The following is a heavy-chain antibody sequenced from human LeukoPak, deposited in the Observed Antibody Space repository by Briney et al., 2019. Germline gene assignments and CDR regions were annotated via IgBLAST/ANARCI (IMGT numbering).Heavy chain of an antibody. CDR3: ARDSSGWYWFDP. J-gene: IGHJ5*02. D-gene: IGHD6-19*01. Sequence: SETLSLTCTVSGGSISSSSYYWGWIRQPPGKGLEWIGSIYYSGSTYYNPSLRSRVTISVDTSKNQFSLKLSSVTAADTAVYYCARDSSGWYWFDPWGQGTLVTVSS. CDR1: GGSISSSSYY. CDR2: IYYSGST. V-gene: IGHV4-39*07.